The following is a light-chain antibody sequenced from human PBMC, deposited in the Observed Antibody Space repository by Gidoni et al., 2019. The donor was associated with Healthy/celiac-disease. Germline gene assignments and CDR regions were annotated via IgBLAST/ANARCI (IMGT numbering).Light chain of an antibody. CDR1: NIGSKS. Sequence: PGKTARITCGGNNIGSKSVHWYQQKPGQAPVLVIYYDSDRPSGIPERFSGSNSGNTATLTISRVEAGDEADYYCQVWDSSSDVVFGGGTKLTVL. J-gene: IGLJ2*01. CDR3: QVWDSSSDVV. CDR2: YDS. V-gene: IGLV3-21*04.